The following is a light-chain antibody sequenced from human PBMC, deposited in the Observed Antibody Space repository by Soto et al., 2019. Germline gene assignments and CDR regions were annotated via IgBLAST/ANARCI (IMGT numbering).Light chain of an antibody. CDR1: QSLTTNY. CDR3: QQGVT. Sequence: EIVLSQSPGTLSLSPGERATLSCRASQSLTTNYLAWYQQKPGQAPRLLIYDASSRATGIPDRFSGSGSGTDFTLTIARLEPEDFAVFYCQQGVTFGGGTK. V-gene: IGKV3-20*01. CDR2: DAS. J-gene: IGKJ4*01.